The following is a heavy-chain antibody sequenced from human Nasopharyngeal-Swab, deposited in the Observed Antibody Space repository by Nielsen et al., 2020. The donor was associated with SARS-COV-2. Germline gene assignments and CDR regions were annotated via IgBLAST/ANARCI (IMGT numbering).Heavy chain of an antibody. CDR3: ARRNCGGDCNDAFDI. D-gene: IGHD2-21*02. CDR2: IYPGDSDT. J-gene: IGHJ3*02. Sequence: GESLKISCKGSGYSFTSYWLGWVRQMPGKGLEWMGIIYPGDSDTRYSPSFQGQVTISADKSISTAYLQWSSLKASDTAMYYCARRNCGGDCNDAFDIWGQGTMVTVSS. CDR1: GYSFTSYW. V-gene: IGHV5-51*01.